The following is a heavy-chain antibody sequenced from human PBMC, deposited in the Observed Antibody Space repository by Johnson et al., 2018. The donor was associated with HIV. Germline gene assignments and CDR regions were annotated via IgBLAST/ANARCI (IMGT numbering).Heavy chain of an antibody. CDR2: ISSSGSTI. Sequence: VQLVESGGGLIQPGGSLRLSCAASGFTVSSNYMSWIRQAPGKGLEWVSYISSSGSTIYYADSVKGRFTISRDNAKNSLYLQTNRLRTEDTALYYCAKELLDGSGSPDAFDIWGQGTMVTVSS. CDR1: GFTVSSNY. D-gene: IGHD3-10*01. CDR3: AKELLDGSGSPDAFDI. V-gene: IGHV3-11*01. J-gene: IGHJ3*02.